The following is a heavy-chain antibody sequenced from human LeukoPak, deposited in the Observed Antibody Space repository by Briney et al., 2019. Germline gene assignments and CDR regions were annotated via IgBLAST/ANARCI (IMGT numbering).Heavy chain of an antibody. D-gene: IGHD4-17*01. Sequence: SETLSLTCTVSGGSISSYYWSWIRHPPGKGLEWIGYIYYSGSTNYNPSLKSRVTISVDTSKNQFSLKLSSVTAADTAVYYCARGGVHDYGDYEPFDYWGQGTLVTVSS. CDR1: GGSISSYY. V-gene: IGHV4-59*01. CDR2: IYYSGST. CDR3: ARGGVHDYGDYEPFDY. J-gene: IGHJ4*02.